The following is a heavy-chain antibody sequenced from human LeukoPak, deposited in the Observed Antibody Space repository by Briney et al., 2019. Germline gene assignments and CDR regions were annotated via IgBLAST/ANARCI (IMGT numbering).Heavy chain of an antibody. CDR1: GFTFSSYA. V-gene: IGHV3-48*03. Sequence: GGSLRLSCAASGFTFSSYAMSWVRQAPGKGLEWVSYISSSGSTIYYADSVKGRFTISRDNAKNSLYLQMNSLRAEDTAVYYCAREGYYGSGSYYRKMGMDVWGQGTTVTVSS. D-gene: IGHD3-10*01. J-gene: IGHJ6*02. CDR2: ISSSGSTI. CDR3: AREGYYGSGSYYRKMGMDV.